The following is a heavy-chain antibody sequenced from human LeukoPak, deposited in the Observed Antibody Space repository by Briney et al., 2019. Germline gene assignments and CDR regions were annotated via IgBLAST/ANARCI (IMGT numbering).Heavy chain of an antibody. CDR2: INWNGGST. CDR3: ARDCGGDCYSHYFDY. CDR1: GFTFDDYG. V-gene: IGHV3-20*04. D-gene: IGHD2-21*02. Sequence: GGSLGLSCAASGFTFDDYGVGWVRHAPGKGLEWVSGINWNGGSTDYADSVKGRFTISRDNAKNSLYLQMNSLRADDTAVYYCARDCGGDCYSHYFDYWGQGTLVTVSS. J-gene: IGHJ4*02.